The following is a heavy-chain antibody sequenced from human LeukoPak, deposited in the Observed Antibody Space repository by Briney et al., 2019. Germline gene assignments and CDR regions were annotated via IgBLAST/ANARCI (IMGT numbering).Heavy chain of an antibody. Sequence: GGSLRLSCTASGFTFDDYAMHWVRQTPGKGLEWVSGIRWNSGSICYADSIKGRFTISRDNTKNSLYLQMNSLRAEDTALYDCEKAPYSSGCNPLFDYGGKGTLSTASS. J-gene: IGHJ4*02. CDR2: IRWNSGSI. CDR1: GFTFDDYA. CDR3: EKAPYSSGCNPLFDY. D-gene: IGHD6-19*01. V-gene: IGHV3-9*01.